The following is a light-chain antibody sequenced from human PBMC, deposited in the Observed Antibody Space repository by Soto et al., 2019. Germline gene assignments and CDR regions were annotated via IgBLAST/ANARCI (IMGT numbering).Light chain of an antibody. V-gene: IGKV1-39*01. J-gene: IGKJ5*01. CDR1: QSITRY. CDR3: QQSYSTPIT. Sequence: DIQMTQSPSSLSASVGDRVTITCRASQSITRYLNWYQQKVGKAPKLLIYGASSLQSGVPSRFSGSGSGTDFTLTISSLQPEDFATYYCQQSYSTPITFGQGTRLDIK. CDR2: GAS.